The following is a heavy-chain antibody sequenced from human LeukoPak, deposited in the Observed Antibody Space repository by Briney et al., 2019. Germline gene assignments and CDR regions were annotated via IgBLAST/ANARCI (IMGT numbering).Heavy chain of an antibody. CDR2: INHSGST. V-gene: IGHV4-34*01. D-gene: IGHD3-10*01. Sequence: SETLSLTCAVYGGSFSGYYWSWIRQPPGKGLEWIGEINHSGSTNYNPSLKSRVTISVDTSKNQFSLKLSSVTAADTAVYYCGSTYGSGSQNWFDPRGQGTLVTVSS. CDR3: GSTYGSGSQNWFDP. CDR1: GGSFSGYY. J-gene: IGHJ5*02.